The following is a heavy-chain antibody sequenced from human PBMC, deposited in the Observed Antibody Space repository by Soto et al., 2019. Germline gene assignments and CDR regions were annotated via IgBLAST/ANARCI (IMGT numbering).Heavy chain of an antibody. D-gene: IGHD6-13*01. CDR3: ARDSSSGVWFDP. CDR1: GGSISSGGYY. V-gene: IGHV4-31*03. Sequence: PSETLSLTCTVSGGSISSGGYYWSWIRQHPGKGLEWIGYIYYSGSTYYNPSLKSRVTISVDTSKNQFSLKLSSVTAADTAVYYCARDSSSGVWFDPWGQGTLVTVSS. CDR2: IYYSGST. J-gene: IGHJ5*02.